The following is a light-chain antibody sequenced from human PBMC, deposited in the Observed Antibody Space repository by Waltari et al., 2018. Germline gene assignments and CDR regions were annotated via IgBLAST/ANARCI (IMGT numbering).Light chain of an antibody. V-gene: IGKV1-39*01. CDR2: AAS. J-gene: IGKJ3*01. Sequence: DIQMTQSPSSLSASVGDRDTITCRASQSISSYLNWYQQKPGKAPKVLIYAASSLQSGVPSRFSGSGSGTDFTLTISSLQPEDFATYYCQQSYNTPPTFGPGTKVDIK. CDR3: QQSYNTPPT. CDR1: QSISSY.